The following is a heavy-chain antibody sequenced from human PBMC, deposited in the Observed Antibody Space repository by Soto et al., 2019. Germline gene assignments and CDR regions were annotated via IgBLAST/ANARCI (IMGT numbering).Heavy chain of an antibody. V-gene: IGHV4-59*01. CDR3: AGAIYCSGGSCYWHYYYMDV. CDR1: GGSISSYY. J-gene: IGHJ6*03. D-gene: IGHD2-15*01. Sequence: SETLSLTCTVSGGSISSYYWSWIRQPPGKGLEWIGYIYYSGSTNYNPSLKSRVTISVDTSKNQFSLKLSSVTAADTAVYYCAGAIYCSGGSCYWHYYYMDVWGKGTTFTVS. CDR2: IYYSGST.